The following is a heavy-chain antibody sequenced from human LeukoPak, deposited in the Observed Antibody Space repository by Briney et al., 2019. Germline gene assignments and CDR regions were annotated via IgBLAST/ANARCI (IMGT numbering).Heavy chain of an antibody. D-gene: IGHD6-19*01. CDR3: ARYSSGSYAFDI. CDR2: INPNSGGT. CDR1: GYIFTSYY. Sequence: ASVKVSCKASGYIFTSYYMHWVRQAPGQGLEWMGRINPNSGGTNYAQKFQGRVTMTRDTSISTAYMELSRLRSDDTAVYYCARYSSGSYAFDIWGQGTMVTVSS. V-gene: IGHV1-2*06. J-gene: IGHJ3*02.